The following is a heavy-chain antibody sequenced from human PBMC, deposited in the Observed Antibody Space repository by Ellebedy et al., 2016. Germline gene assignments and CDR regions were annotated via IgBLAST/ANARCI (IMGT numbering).Heavy chain of an antibody. J-gene: IGHJ3*01. CDR3: AKWNGGWYAFEV. V-gene: IGHV4-59*02. D-gene: IGHD6-19*01. CDR1: GGSVSSDY. Sequence: SETLSLTCNVSGGSVSSDYWNWIRRPPGKGLEWIGYVFHTGTTNYNPSLKSRVTMSVDTSKSQFSLGLTSVTAADTAVYYCAKWNGGWYAFEVWGQGTIVTVSS. CDR2: VFHTGTT.